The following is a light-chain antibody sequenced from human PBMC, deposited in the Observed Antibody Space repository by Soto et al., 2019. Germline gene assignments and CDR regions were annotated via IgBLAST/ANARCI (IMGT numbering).Light chain of an antibody. CDR3: HQYAYSHLT. J-gene: IGKJ5*01. CDR1: QSVSSSY. CDR2: GEY. V-gene: IGKV3-20*01. Sequence: IVWKQSLAILALSPGYRATLSCMASQSVSSSYLAWYQHKPGQDPRLLIHGEYSRVTGITDRFSGSGSGTDFTLTITRMEPEEFAVYYCHQYAYSHLTFGKGKRLAIK.